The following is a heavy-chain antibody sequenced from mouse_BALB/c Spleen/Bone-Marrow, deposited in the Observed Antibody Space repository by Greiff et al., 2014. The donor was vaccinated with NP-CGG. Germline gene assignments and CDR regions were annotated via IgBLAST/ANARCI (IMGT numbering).Heavy chain of an antibody. D-gene: IGHD2-4*01. Sequence: VQLQQPGAELVKPGASVKLSCTASGFNIKDTYMHWVKQRPEQGLEWIGRIDPANGNTKYDPKFQGKATITADTSSNTAYLQLSSLTSEDTAVYYCATMITDWYFDVWGAGTTVTVSP. CDR1: GFNIKDTY. CDR3: ATMITDWYFDV. J-gene: IGHJ1*01. V-gene: IGHV14-3*02. CDR2: IDPANGNT.